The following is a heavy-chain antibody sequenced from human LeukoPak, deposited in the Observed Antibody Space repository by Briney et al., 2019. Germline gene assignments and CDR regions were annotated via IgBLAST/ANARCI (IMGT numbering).Heavy chain of an antibody. V-gene: IGHV1-18*01. CDR2: ISAYNGNT. J-gene: IGHJ4*02. CDR1: GYTFTSYG. D-gene: IGHD6-13*01. CDR3: ARVTPWFIAAALYFDY. Sequence: GASVKVSCKASGYTFTSYGISWVRQAPGQGLEWMGWISAYNGNTNYAQKLQGRVTMTTDTSTSTAYMELRSLRSDDTAVYYCARVTPWFIAAALYFDYWGQGTLVTVSS.